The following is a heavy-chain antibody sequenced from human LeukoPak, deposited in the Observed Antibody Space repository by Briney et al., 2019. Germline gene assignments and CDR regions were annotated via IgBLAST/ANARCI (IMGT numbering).Heavy chain of an antibody. D-gene: IGHD5-24*01. V-gene: IGHV1-18*01. CDR3: ARHRMATIALDY. Sequence: ASVKVSCKASGYTFTSYGISWERRAPGQGLEGRGWISAYNGNTNYAQKLQGRVTMTTDTSTSTAYMELRSLRSDDTAVYYCARHRMATIALDYWGQGTLVTVSS. CDR2: ISAYNGNT. CDR1: GYTFTSYG. J-gene: IGHJ4*02.